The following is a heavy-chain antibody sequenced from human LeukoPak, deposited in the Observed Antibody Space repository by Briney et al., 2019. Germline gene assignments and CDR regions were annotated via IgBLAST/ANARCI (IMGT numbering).Heavy chain of an antibody. CDR3: ASEGRRDGYNYDY. J-gene: IGHJ4*02. CDR1: GFTFSSYS. Sequence: GGSLRLSCAASGFTFSSYSMNWVRQAPGKGLEWVSYISSSSSTIYYADSVKGRFTISRDNAKNSLYLQMNSLRAEDTAVYYCASEGRRDGYNYDYWGQGTLVTVSS. CDR2: ISSSSSTI. V-gene: IGHV3-48*04. D-gene: IGHD5-24*01.